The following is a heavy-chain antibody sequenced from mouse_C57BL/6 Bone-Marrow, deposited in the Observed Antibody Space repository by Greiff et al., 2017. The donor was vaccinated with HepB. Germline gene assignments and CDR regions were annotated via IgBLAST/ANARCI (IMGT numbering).Heavy chain of an antibody. CDR2: IVPNSGGT. CDR3: ARPVVGGDFDY. D-gene: IGHD1-1*01. Sequence: QVQLKQPGAELVKPGASVKLSCKASGYTFTSYWMHWVKQRPGRGLEWIGRIVPNSGGTKYNEKFKSKATLTVDKPSSTAYMQLSSLTSEDSAVYYCARPVVGGDFDYWGQGTTLTVSS. J-gene: IGHJ2*01. CDR1: GYTFTSYW. V-gene: IGHV1-72*01.